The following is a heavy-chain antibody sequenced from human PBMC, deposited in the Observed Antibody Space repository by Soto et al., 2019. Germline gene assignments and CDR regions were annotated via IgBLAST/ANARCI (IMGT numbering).Heavy chain of an antibody. CDR2: IGTAGDT. V-gene: IGHV3-13*01. CDR1: GFTFSSYD. CDR3: ARGGGDSSGYYLFSMNY. D-gene: IGHD3-22*01. J-gene: IGHJ4*02. Sequence: GGSLRLSCAASGFTFSSYDMHWVRQATGKGLEWVSAIGTAGDTYYPGSVKGRFTISRENAKNSLYLQMNSLRAEDTAVYYCARGGGDSSGYYLFSMNYWGQGTLVTVSS.